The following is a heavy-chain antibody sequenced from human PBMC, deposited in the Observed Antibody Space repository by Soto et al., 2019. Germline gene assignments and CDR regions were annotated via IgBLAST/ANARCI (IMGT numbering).Heavy chain of an antibody. J-gene: IGHJ4*01. D-gene: IGHD6-13*01. CDR1: GFTFSNCA. V-gene: IGHV3-30-3*01. CDR3: AAAFLAAEIAF. Sequence: PGGSLRLSCAASGFTFSNCAMHWIRQAPGRGLEWVALISNDGTNKYYADSVKGRLTISRDNSKSILYLQMNSLRAEDTALYYCAAAFLAAEIAFWGHGTLVTVSS. CDR2: ISNDGTNK.